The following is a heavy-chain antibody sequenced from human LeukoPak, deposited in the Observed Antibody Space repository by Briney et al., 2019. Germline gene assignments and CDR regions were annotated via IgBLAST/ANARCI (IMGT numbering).Heavy chain of an antibody. D-gene: IGHD3-10*01. CDR1: GYTFTSYD. CDR2: MNPNSGNT. J-gene: IGHJ5*02. V-gene: IGHV1-8*03. Sequence: ASVKVSCKASGYTFTSYDINWVRQATGQGLEWMGWMNPNSGNTGYAQKFQGRVTITRNTSITTAYMELSSLRSEDTAVYYCARGSYGSGSYPNNWFDPWGQGTLVTVSS. CDR3: ARGSYGSGSYPNNWFDP.